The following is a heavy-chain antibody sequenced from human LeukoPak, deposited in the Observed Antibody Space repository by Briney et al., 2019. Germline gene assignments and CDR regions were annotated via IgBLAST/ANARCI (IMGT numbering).Heavy chain of an antibody. CDR2: IIPILGIA. CDR3: ARARHYDSSGVDY. CDR1: GGTFSSYA. D-gene: IGHD3-22*01. Sequence: ASVKVSCKASGGTFSSYAISWVRQAPGQGLEWMGRIIPILGIANYAQKFQGRVTITADKSTSTAYMELSSLRSEDTAVYYCARARHYDSSGVDYWGQGTLVTVSS. V-gene: IGHV1-69*04. J-gene: IGHJ4*02.